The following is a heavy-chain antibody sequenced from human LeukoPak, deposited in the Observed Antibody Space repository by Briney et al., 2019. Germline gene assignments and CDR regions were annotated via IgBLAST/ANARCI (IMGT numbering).Heavy chain of an antibody. CDR2: IGASSGTT. V-gene: IGHV3-23*01. CDR1: GFTFGSYA. D-gene: IGHD4-23*01. J-gene: IGHJ4*02. Sequence: GGSLRLSCAASGFTFGSYAMIWVRQAPGKGLEWVSAIGASSGTTYYTDSVKGRFTISKDYSKNTLYLQMNSLRADDTAVYYCARHLGGNSKGFDYWGQGTLSPSPQ. CDR3: ARHLGGNSKGFDY.